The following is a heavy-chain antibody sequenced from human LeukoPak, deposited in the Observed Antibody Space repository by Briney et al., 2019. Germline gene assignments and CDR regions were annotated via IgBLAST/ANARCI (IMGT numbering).Heavy chain of an antibody. J-gene: IGHJ4*02. CDR2: ISYDGSNK. Sequence: GRSLRLSCAASGFTFNSYAIHWVRQAPGKGLEWVAVISYDGSNKYYADSVKGRFTISRDNSKNTLYLQMNSLRAEDTALYFCAKKAQYNGNYPLDYWGQGTLVTVSS. CDR1: GFTFNSYA. V-gene: IGHV3-30*04. D-gene: IGHD1-26*01. CDR3: AKKAQYNGNYPLDY.